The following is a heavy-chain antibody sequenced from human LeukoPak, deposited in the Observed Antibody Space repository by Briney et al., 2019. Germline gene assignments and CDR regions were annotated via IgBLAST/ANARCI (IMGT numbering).Heavy chain of an antibody. CDR1: GGSISSGGYS. CDR3: ARGLHSGWYPRGEYFQH. J-gene: IGHJ1*01. D-gene: IGHD6-19*01. CDR2: IYHSGST. Sequence: SETLSLTCAVSGGSISSGGYSWSWIRQPPGKGLEWIGYIYHSGSTYYNPSLKSRVTISVDRSKNQFSLKLSSVTAADTAVYYCARGLHSGWYPRGEYFQHWGQGTLVTVSS. V-gene: IGHV4-30-2*01.